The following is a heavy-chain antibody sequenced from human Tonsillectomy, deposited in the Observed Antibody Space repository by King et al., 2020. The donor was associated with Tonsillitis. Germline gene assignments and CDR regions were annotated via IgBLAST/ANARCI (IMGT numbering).Heavy chain of an antibody. CDR2: VSNSGGVT. CDR1: GSSFSGDA. V-gene: IGHV3-23*04. J-gene: IGHJ4*02. CDR3: AKAMVVTGLLDS. D-gene: IGHD2-21*02. Sequence: VQLVESGGGLVQPGGSLRLSCAASGSSFSGDAMSWVRQAPGRGLEWVSGVSNSGGVTYYADSVKGRFTISRDNSKNTLYLQMNSLRAADTALYYCAKAMVVTGLLDSGGQRTRVTVSS.